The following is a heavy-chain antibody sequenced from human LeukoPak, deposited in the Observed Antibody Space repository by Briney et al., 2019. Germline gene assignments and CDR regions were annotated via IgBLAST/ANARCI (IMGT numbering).Heavy chain of an antibody. CDR2: IYYSGST. J-gene: IGHJ4*02. V-gene: IGHV4-31*03. CDR3: ARDSRCSGGSCYPYYFDY. CDR1: GGSISSGGYY. Sequence: SETLSLTCTVSGGSISSGGYYRGWIRQHPGKGLEWIGYIYYSGSTYYNPSLKSRVTISVDTSKNQFSLKLSSVTAADTAVYYCARDSRCSGGSCYPYYFDYWGQGTLVTVSS. D-gene: IGHD2-15*01.